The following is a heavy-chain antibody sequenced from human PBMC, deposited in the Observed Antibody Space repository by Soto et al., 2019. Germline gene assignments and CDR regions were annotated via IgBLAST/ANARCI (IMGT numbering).Heavy chain of an antibody. D-gene: IGHD5-12*01. Sequence: GGSLRPSCAASGFTFSSYEMNWVRQAPGKGLEWVSYISSGSRTIYYADSVKGRFTISRDNAKNYLYLQMNSLRAEDTALYYWGGKRWSSGFGAGNDALDIWGQGTMVTVSS. CDR2: ISSGSRTI. J-gene: IGHJ3*02. CDR3: GGKRWSSGFGAGNDALDI. V-gene: IGHV3-48*03. CDR1: GFTFSSYE.